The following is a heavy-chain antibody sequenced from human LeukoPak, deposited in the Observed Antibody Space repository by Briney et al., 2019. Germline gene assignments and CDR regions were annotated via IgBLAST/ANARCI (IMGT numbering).Heavy chain of an antibody. CDR1: GFTFSSYE. J-gene: IGHJ4*02. CDR3: ARDPVDSSGFPYYFDY. V-gene: IGHV3-48*03. Sequence: GGSLRLSCAASGFTFSSYELNWVRQAPGKGLEWVSYISSSTNTIYYADSVKGRFTISRDNAKNSLYLQMNSLRAGDTAVYYCARDPVDSSGFPYYFDYWGQGTLVTVSS. D-gene: IGHD3-22*01. CDR2: ISSSTNTI.